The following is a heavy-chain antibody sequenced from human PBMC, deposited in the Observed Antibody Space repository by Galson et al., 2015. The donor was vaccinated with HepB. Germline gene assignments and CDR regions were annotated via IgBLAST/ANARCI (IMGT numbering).Heavy chain of an antibody. CDR2: INPNSGGT. Sequence: SVKVSCKASGYTFTGYYMHWVRQAPGQGLEWMGWINPNSGGTNYAQKFQGRVTMTRDTSISTAYMELSRLRSDDTAVYYCARDLDCSSTSCYGNWFDPWGQGTLVTVSS. V-gene: IGHV1-2*02. CDR1: GYTFTGYY. D-gene: IGHD2-2*01. CDR3: ARDLDCSSTSCYGNWFDP. J-gene: IGHJ5*02.